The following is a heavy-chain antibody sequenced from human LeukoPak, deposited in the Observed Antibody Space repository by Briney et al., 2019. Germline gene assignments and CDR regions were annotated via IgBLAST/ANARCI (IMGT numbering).Heavy chain of an antibody. J-gene: IGHJ5*02. V-gene: IGHV6-1*01. CDR2: TYYRSKWYS. CDR3: ARDFCSSSNCPNTWIDP. D-gene: IGHD2-2*01. CDR1: GDSVSSNSAA. Sequence: SQTLSLTCAISGDSVSSNSAAWNWIRQSPSRGLEWLGRTYYRSKWYSNYAISVKSRITINPDTSKNQFSLQLNSVTPEDTAVYYCARDFCSSSNCPNTWIDPWGQGTLVTVSS.